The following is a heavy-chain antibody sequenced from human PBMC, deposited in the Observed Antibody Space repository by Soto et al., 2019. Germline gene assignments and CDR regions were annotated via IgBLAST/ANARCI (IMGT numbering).Heavy chain of an antibody. J-gene: IGHJ6*03. CDR3: AGVLDIIPWYRGLCYYYYYYLDF. CDR2: MNPNSGNT. V-gene: IGHV1-8*01. CDR1: GYTFTSYD. D-gene: IGHD6-13*01. Sequence: ASVKVSCKASGYTFTSYDINWVRQATGQGLEWMGWMNPNSGNTGYAQKFQGRVTMTRNTSISTAYMELCRLRSEVTAVYFCAGVLDIIPWYRGLCYYYYYYLDFWGKGTTVTVSS.